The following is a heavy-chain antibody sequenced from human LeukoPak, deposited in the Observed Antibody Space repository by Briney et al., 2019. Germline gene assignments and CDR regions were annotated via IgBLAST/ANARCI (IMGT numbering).Heavy chain of an antibody. CDR3: ARGLDSGSPPLGTFEI. CDR2: ISAYNGNT. Sequence: ASVKVSCKASGYIFTSYGISWVRQAPGQGLEWMGWISAYNGNTNYAQKLQGRVTMTTDTSTSTAYMELRSLKSDDTAVYYCARGLDSGSPPLGTFEIWGQGTMVTVSS. V-gene: IGHV1-18*01. D-gene: IGHD1-26*01. CDR1: GYIFTSYG. J-gene: IGHJ3*02.